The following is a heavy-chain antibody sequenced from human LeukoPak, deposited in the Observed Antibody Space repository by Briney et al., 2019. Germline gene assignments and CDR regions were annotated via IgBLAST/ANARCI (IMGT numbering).Heavy chain of an antibody. CDR3: ARLVHNSGYYPFDY. Sequence: SETLSLTCIVSGGSISSSSYYWGWIRQPPGKGLEWIGNIYYSGSTYYSPSLKTRVTISVDTSKNQFSLKLSSVTAADTAVYYCARLVHNSGYYPFDYWGQGTLVTVSS. CDR2: IYYSGST. V-gene: IGHV4-39*01. CDR1: GGSISSSSYY. D-gene: IGHD3-22*01. J-gene: IGHJ4*02.